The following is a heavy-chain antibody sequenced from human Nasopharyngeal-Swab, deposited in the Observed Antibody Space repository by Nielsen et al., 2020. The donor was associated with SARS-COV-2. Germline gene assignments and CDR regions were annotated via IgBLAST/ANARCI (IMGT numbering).Heavy chain of an antibody. D-gene: IGHD3-22*01. CDR3: ARDSGGYLDY. V-gene: IGHV3-30*04. Sequence: GESLKISCAASGFTFSSSAMHWVRQAPGKGLEWVSVISYDGSNKYYADSVKGRFTISRDNSKNTLYLQMNSLRAEDTAVYYCARDSGGYLDYWGQGTLVTVSS. CDR1: GFTFSSSA. J-gene: IGHJ4*02. CDR2: ISYDGSNK.